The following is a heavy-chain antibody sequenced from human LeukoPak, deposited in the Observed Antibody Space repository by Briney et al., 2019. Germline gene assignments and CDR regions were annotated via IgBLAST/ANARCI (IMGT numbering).Heavy chain of an antibody. V-gene: IGHV4-31*02. CDR2: IYYSGST. D-gene: IGHD3-9*01. Sequence: LRLSCAASGFTFSSYAMSWVRQAPGKGLEWIGYIYYSGSTYYNPSLKSRVTISVDTSKNQFSLKLSSVTAADTAVYYCARDFEENWFDPWGQGTLVTVSS. CDR3: ARDFEENWFDP. CDR1: GFTFSSYA. J-gene: IGHJ5*02.